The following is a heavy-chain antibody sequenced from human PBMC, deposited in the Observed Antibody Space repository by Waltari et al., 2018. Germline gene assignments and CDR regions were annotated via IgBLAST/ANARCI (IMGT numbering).Heavy chain of an antibody. CDR1: GFTFSSYE. J-gene: IGHJ6*02. V-gene: IGHV3-48*03. Sequence: EVQLVESGGGLVQPGGSLRLSCAASGFTFSSYEMNWVRQAPGKGLEWVSYISRSGSTIDYADSVKGRFTISRDNAKNSLYLQMNSLRAEDTAVYYCARGDYDFWSRYYGMDVWGQGTTVTVSS. CDR2: ISRSGSTI. D-gene: IGHD3-3*01. CDR3: ARGDYDFWSRYYGMDV.